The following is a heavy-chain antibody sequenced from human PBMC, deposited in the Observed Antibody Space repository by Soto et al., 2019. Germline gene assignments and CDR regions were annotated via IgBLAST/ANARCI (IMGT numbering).Heavy chain of an antibody. CDR2: INIGGSSI. CDR1: GFSVSDYE. Sequence: GSRRLSCAVSGFSVSDYEMNWVRQAPGKGLEWVSYINIGGSSIKYSDSVKGRFTMSRDNARNSLFLQMDSLTDEDTAVYYCARENYGDAFDFWGQETLVTVSS. J-gene: IGHJ4*02. V-gene: IGHV3-48*03. CDR3: ARENYGDAFDF. D-gene: IGHD4-17*01.